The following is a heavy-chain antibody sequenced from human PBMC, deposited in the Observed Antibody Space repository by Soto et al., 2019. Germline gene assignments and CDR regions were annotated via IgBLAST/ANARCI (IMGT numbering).Heavy chain of an antibody. CDR3: ARVLRAADTQLVPRYYYYYGMDV. Sequence: AASVKVSCKASGYTFTGYYMHWVRQAPGQGLEWMGWINPNSGGTNYAQKFQGWVTMTRDTSISTAYMELSRLRSDDTAVYYCARVLRAADTQLVPRYYYYYGMDVWGQGTTVTVSS. D-gene: IGHD6-6*01. V-gene: IGHV1-2*04. CDR1: GYTFTGYY. CDR2: INPNSGGT. J-gene: IGHJ6*02.